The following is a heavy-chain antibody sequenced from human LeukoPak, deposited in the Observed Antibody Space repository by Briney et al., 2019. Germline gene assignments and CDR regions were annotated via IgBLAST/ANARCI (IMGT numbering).Heavy chain of an antibody. J-gene: IGHJ2*01. Sequence: SETLFLTCNVSGASISDYYWSWVRQSPEKGLEWIASLLYSGSTHYNPSLRSRVAISGDTSNNQFSLILTSVTTTDTAVYYCARTGRRGYFDFWGRGTLVTVSS. V-gene: IGHV4-59*01. CDR1: GASISDYY. CDR2: LLYSGST. CDR3: ARTGRRGYFDF. D-gene: IGHD1-14*01.